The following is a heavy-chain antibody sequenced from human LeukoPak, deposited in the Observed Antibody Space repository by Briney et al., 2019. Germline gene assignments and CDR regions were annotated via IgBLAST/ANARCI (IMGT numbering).Heavy chain of an antibody. CDR1: GGSFTDYY. Sequence: SGTLSLTCGVYGGSFTDYYWTWIRQPPGKGLEWIGEINHSGSTNYNPSLKSRVTISVDTSKNQFSLNLNSVTAADTAVYYCARACTSCYGRGWLDPWGQGTLVTVSS. V-gene: IGHV4-34*01. CDR2: INHSGST. J-gene: IGHJ5*02. D-gene: IGHD2-2*01. CDR3: ARACTSCYGRGWLDP.